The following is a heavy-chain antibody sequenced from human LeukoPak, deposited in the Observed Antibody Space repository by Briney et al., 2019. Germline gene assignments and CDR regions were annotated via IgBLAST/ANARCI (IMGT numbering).Heavy chain of an antibody. CDR3: ARGYCSSTGCDWFDP. CDR2: IYYSGST. V-gene: IGHV4-59*01. CDR1: GGSISSYY. D-gene: IGHD2-2*01. Sequence: SETLSLTCTVSGGSISSYYWSWIRQPPGKGLEWIGYIYYSGSTNYNPSLKSRVTISVDTSKNQFSLKLSSVTAADTAVYYCARGYCSSTGCDWFDPWGQGTLVTVSS. J-gene: IGHJ5*02.